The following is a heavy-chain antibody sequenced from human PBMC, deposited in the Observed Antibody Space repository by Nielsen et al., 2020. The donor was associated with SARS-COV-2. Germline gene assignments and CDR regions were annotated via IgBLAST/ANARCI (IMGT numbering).Heavy chain of an antibody. V-gene: IGHV3-30*18. Sequence: GGSLRLSCEVSGFTFSDYWMTWVRQTPGRGLEWVAYISYDGSDQYYEDSLKGRFTISRDNSKNILYLQMNNLRAEDTAVYYCVKDGAYYGVRGVVHFGYGGRGNLVTVSS. CDR2: ISYDGSDQ. CDR3: VKDGAYYGVRGVVHFGY. J-gene: IGHJ4*02. D-gene: IGHD3-10*01. CDR1: GFTFSDYW.